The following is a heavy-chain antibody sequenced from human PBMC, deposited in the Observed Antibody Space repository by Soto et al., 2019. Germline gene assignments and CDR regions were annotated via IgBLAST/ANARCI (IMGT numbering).Heavy chain of an antibody. CDR3: ARGDYHDTSGPFSDAFDV. V-gene: IGHV3-74*01. J-gene: IGHJ3*01. CDR2: INSDGSST. D-gene: IGHD3-22*01. Sequence: PGGSLRLSCAASGFTFSSYWMHWVRQAPGKGLVWVSRINSDGSSTSYADSVNGRFTISRDNAKKSLYLQMNSLRHEDAAVYYCARGDYHDTSGPFSDAFDVWGQGTTVTVSS. CDR1: GFTFSSYW.